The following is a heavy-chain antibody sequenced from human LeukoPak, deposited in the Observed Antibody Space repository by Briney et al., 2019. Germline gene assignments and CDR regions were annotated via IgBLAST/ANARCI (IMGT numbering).Heavy chain of an antibody. D-gene: IGHD3-22*01. V-gene: IGHV4-4*02. Sequence: SGTLSLTCAVSGGSISSSNWWSWVRPPPGKGLEWIGEIYHSGSTNYNPSLKSRVTISVDKSKNQFSLKLSSVTAADTAVYYCARDLMGDSSGYYYPWGQGTLVTVSS. J-gene: IGHJ5*02. CDR1: GGSISSSNW. CDR2: IYHSGST. CDR3: ARDLMGDSSGYYYP.